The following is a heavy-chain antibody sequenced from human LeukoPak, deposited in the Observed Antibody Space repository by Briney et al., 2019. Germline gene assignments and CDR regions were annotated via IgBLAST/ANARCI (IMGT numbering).Heavy chain of an antibody. V-gene: IGHV4-34*01. CDR3: AKPFPSDGDYSDY. Sequence: PSETPSLTSAVYGGSFIGSYWSWIRPPPGKGVQRIGEINHSGSTTYNTSLKSRVTVPVATSTNQFSLNLSSVTGAATAVYYCAKPFPSDGDYSDYWGQGTLVTVSS. D-gene: IGHD4-17*01. CDR1: GGSFIGSY. J-gene: IGHJ4*02. CDR2: INHSGST.